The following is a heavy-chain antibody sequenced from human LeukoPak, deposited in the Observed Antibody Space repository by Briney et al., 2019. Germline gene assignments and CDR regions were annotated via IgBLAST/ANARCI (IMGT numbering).Heavy chain of an antibody. CDR3: ASKLTSGY. V-gene: IGHV3-66*01. D-gene: IGHD4-17*01. CDR2: IYSGGTT. CDR1: GFTVTSNY. J-gene: IGHJ4*02. Sequence: PGGSLRLSCVVSGFTVTSNYMSWVRQAPGKGLEWVSVIYSGGTTNYADSVKGRITVYRDNSKNTLYLQMNSLGAEDTAVYYCASKLTSGYWGQGTLVTVSS.